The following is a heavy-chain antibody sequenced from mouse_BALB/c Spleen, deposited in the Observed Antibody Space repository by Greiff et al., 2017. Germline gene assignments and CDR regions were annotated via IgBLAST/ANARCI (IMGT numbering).Heavy chain of an antibody. CDR1: GFTFSSYA. Sequence: EVKLMESGGGLVKPGGSLKLSCAASGFTFSSYATSWVRQTPEKRLEWVASISSGGSTYYPDSVKGRFTISRDNARNILYLQMSSLRSEDTAMYYCARGTYGYDGNYFDYWGQGTTLTVSS. CDR2: ISSGGST. V-gene: IGHV5-6-5*01. CDR3: ARGTYGYDGNYFDY. J-gene: IGHJ2*01. D-gene: IGHD2-2*01.